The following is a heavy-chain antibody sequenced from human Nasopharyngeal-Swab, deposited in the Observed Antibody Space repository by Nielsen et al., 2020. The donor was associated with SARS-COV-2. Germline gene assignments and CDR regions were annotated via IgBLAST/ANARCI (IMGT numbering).Heavy chain of an antibody. CDR3: ARGARITIFGVVSQLDV. J-gene: IGHJ6*02. D-gene: IGHD3-3*01. V-gene: IGHV4-31*02. Sequence: WIRQPPGKGLEWIGYIYYSGSTYYNPSLKSRVTISVVTSKKQFSLKLSSVTIADAAVYYCARGARITIFGVVSQLDVWGQGTTVTVSS. CDR2: IYYSGST.